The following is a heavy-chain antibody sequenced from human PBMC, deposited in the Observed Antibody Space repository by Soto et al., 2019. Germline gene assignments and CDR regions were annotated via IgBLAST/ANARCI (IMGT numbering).Heavy chain of an antibody. CDR2: INPSGGST. CDR1: GYTFTSYY. V-gene: IGHV1-46*01. D-gene: IGHD3-22*01. CDR3: ARDTSDSSGYYFDALDI. J-gene: IGHJ3*02. Sequence: GAAVKVSCKACGYTFTSYYMHWVRQAPGQGLEWMGIINPSGGSTSYAQKFQGRVTMTRDTSTSTVYMELSSLRSEDTAVYYCARDTSDSSGYYFDALDIWGQGTMVTVSS.